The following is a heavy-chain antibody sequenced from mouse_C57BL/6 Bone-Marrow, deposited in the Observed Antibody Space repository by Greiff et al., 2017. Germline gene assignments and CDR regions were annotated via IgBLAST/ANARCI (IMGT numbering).Heavy chain of an antibody. CDR2: ISYSGST. J-gene: IGHJ4*01. CDR1: GYSITSGYD. CDR3: ARAPYGSSPNYAMDY. V-gene: IGHV3-1*01. D-gene: IGHD1-1*01. Sequence: EVKLQESGPGMVKPSQSLSLTCTVTGYSITSGYDWHWIRHFPGNKLEWMGYISYSGSTNYNPSLKSRISITHDTSKNHFFLKLNSVTTEDTATYYCARAPYGSSPNYAMDYWGQGTSVTVSS.